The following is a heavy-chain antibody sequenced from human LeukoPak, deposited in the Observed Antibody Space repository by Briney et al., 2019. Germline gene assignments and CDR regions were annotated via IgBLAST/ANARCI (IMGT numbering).Heavy chain of an antibody. CDR1: GGPFSGYY. V-gene: IGHV4-34*01. J-gene: IGHJ6*03. CDR2: INHSGSI. Sequence: SETLSLTCAVYGGPFSGYYWSWIRQPPGKGLEWIGEINHSGSINYNPSLKSRVTISVDTSKNQFSLKLSSVTAADTAVYYCARGYDFWSGYYPLSYMDVWGKGTTVTVSS. CDR3: ARGYDFWSGYYPLSYMDV. D-gene: IGHD3-3*01.